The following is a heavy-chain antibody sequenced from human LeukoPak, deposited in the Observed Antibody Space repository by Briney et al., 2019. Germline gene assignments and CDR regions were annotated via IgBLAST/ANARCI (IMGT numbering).Heavy chain of an antibody. J-gene: IGHJ4*02. CDR1: GFSFSSYW. CDR2: INYGGSST. V-gene: IGHV3-74*01. Sequence: GGSLRLSCAASGFSFSSYWMHWVRQAPGKGLVWVSRINYGGSSTSYADSVKGRFTISRDNAKNTLYLQMNSLRAEDTAVYYCASFPSSGWYVSGNDFWGQGTLVTVSS. D-gene: IGHD6-19*01. CDR3: ASFPSSGWYVSGNDF.